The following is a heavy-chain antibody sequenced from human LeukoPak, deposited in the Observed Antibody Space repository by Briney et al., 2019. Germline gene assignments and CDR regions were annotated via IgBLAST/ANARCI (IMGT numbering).Heavy chain of an antibody. Sequence: SDTLSLTCTVSGGSISSGGYYWSWLRQHPGKGLEWIGYIYYSGSTYYNPSLKSRVTISVGTSKNQFSLKLSSVTAADTAVYYCARNPLWFGEWENAFDIWGQGTMVTVSS. CDR2: IYYSGST. CDR3: ARNPLWFGEWENAFDI. J-gene: IGHJ3*02. CDR1: GGSISSGGYY. D-gene: IGHD3-10*01. V-gene: IGHV4-31*03.